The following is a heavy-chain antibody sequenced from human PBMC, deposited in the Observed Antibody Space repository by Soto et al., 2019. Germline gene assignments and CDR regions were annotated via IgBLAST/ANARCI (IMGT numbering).Heavy chain of an antibody. J-gene: IGHJ4*02. CDR3: ARGATVTQYDY. V-gene: IGHV4-61*01. CDR1: GVSFGSGSFY. CDR2: GSYSGTT. D-gene: IGHD4-17*01. Sequence: PSETLSVTGTVSGVSFGSGSFYWAWIRQPPGKGLEWIGFGSYSGTTNYKPSLKSRVTISVDTSRSQISLKVSSLTAADTAVYYCARGATVTQYDYWGQGTLVTVSS.